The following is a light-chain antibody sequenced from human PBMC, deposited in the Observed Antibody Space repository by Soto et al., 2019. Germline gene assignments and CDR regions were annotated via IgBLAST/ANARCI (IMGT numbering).Light chain of an antibody. V-gene: IGKV3-15*01. J-gene: IGKJ5*01. CDR3: PQYHNWPPIT. CDR2: GAS. Sequence: EIVMTQSPDTLFVSLGEGATLSCRASQSVSSHLAWYQHKPGQAPRLLIYGASTRASGIPARFSGSGSETDFTLTISSLQSEDSAVYYCPQYHNWPPITFGQGTRLEIK. CDR1: QSVSSH.